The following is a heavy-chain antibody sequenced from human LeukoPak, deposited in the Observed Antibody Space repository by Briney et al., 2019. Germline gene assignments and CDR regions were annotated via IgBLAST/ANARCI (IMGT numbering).Heavy chain of an antibody. CDR1: GGSISSYY. Sequence: SETLSLTCTVSGGSISSYYWSWIRQPAGKGLEWMGRIYTSGTTHYNPSLKSRVTMSVDTSKNQFSLKLSSVTAADTAVYYCARVGDITVAGTWGHFDYWGQGALVTVSS. CDR3: ARVGDITVAGTWGHFDY. V-gene: IGHV4-4*07. CDR2: IYTSGTT. D-gene: IGHD6-19*01. J-gene: IGHJ4*02.